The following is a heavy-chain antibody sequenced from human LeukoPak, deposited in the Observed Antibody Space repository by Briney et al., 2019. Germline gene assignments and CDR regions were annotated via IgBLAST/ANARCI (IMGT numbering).Heavy chain of an antibody. V-gene: IGHV3-20*04. CDR2: GNWNGGST. D-gene: IGHD3-3*01. Sequence: GGSLRLSCAASGFTFDDYGMSWMRQAPGKGLEWVSGGNWNGGSTGYADSVKGRFTISRDNAKNSPYLQKNSLRAEDTALYYCARSYDFWRDFDYWGQGTLVTVSS. CDR3: ARSYDFWRDFDY. CDR1: GFTFDDYG. J-gene: IGHJ4*02.